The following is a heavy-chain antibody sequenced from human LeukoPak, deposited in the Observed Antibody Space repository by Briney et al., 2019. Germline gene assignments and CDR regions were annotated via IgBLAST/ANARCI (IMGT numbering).Heavy chain of an antibody. Sequence: PSQTLSLTCAVSGGSISSGGYSWSWIRQPPGKGLEWIGYIYHSGSTNYSPSLKSRVTMSVDKSKNQFSLKLSSVTAADTAVYYCARDRPYGDYARNWFDPWGQGTLVTVSS. CDR1: GGSISSGGYS. CDR3: ARDRPYGDYARNWFDP. J-gene: IGHJ5*02. D-gene: IGHD4-17*01. CDR2: IYHSGST. V-gene: IGHV4-30-2*01.